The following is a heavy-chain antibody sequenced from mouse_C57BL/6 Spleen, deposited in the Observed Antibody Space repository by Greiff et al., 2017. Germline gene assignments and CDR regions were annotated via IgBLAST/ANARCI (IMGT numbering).Heavy chain of an antibody. CDR1: GFTFSDYG. CDR3: ASNSNYEYFDV. Sequence: EVQLQESGGGLVKPGGSLKISCAASGFTFSDYGMHWVRQAPEKGLEWVAYISSGSSTIYYADTVKGRFTIARDNAKNTLFLQMTSLRSEDTAMYYCASNSNYEYFDVWGTGTTVTVSS. V-gene: IGHV5-17*01. CDR2: ISSGSSTI. J-gene: IGHJ1*03. D-gene: IGHD2-5*01.